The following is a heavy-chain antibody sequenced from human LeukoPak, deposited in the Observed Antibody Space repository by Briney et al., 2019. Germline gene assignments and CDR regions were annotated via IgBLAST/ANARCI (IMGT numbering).Heavy chain of an antibody. D-gene: IGHD2-21*02. V-gene: IGHV4-59*08. CDR2: IYYSGST. CDR1: GGSISSYY. CDR3: ARHTVTATFDY. J-gene: IGHJ4*02. Sequence: SETLSLTCAVSGGSISSYYWSWIRQPPGKGLEWIGYIYYSGSTNYNPSLKSRVTISVDTSKNQFSLKLSSVTAADTAVYYCARHTVTATFDYWGQGTLVTVSS.